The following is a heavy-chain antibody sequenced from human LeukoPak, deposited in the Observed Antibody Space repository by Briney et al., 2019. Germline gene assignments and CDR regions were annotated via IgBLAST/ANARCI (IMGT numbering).Heavy chain of an antibody. CDR2: IIPIFGTA. Sequence: ASVKVSCKASGGTFSSYAISWVRQAPGQGLEWMGGIIPIFGTANYAQKFQGRVTITADESTSTAYMELSSLRSEDTAVYYCATEKRYGGNSANDYWGQETLVTVSS. J-gene: IGHJ4*02. CDR3: ATEKRYGGNSANDY. D-gene: IGHD4-23*01. V-gene: IGHV1-69*13. CDR1: GGTFSSYA.